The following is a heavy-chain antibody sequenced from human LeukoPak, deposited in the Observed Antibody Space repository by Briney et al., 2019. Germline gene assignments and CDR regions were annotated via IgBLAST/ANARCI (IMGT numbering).Heavy chain of an antibody. Sequence: SETLSLTCAVYGGSFSSDYWSWIRQPPGKGLEWIGEINHSGSTNYNPSLKSRVTISVDTSKNQFSLKLSSVTAADTAVYYCARRYGSGSYYRGRKNWFDPWGQGTLVTVSS. V-gene: IGHV4-34*01. J-gene: IGHJ5*02. D-gene: IGHD3-10*01. CDR1: GGSFSSDY. CDR3: ARRYGSGSYYRGRKNWFDP. CDR2: INHSGST.